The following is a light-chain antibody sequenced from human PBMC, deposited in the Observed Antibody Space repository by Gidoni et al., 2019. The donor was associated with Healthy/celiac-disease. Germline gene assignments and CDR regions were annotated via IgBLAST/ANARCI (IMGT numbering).Light chain of an antibody. CDR3: QQRSNWPPYT. CDR1: QSVSSY. V-gene: IGKV3-11*01. CDR2: DAS. Sequence: EIVLTQSPATLSLSPGARATLSCRASQSVSSYLAWYQQKPGQAPRLLIYDASNRATGIPARFSGSGSGTDFTLTISSLEPEDCAVYYCQQRSNWPPYTFGQGTKLEIK. J-gene: IGKJ2*01.